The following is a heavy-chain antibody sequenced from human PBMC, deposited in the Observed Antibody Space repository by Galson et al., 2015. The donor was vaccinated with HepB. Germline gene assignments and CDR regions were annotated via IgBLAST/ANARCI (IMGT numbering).Heavy chain of an antibody. Sequence: SLRLSCAASGFTFSSYAMSWVRQAPGKGLEWVSAISGSGGSTYYADSVKGRFTISRDNSKNTLYLQMNSLRAEDTAVYYCAKAPPLGSGSNWYFDLWGRGTLVTVSS. CDR1: GFTFSSYA. D-gene: IGHD6-19*01. CDR2: ISGSGGST. J-gene: IGHJ2*01. V-gene: IGHV3-23*01. CDR3: AKAPPLGSGSNWYFDL.